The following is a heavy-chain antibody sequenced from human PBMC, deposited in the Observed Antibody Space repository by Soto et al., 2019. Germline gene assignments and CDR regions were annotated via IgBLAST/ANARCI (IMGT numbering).Heavy chain of an antibody. CDR2: IYYSGST. J-gene: IGHJ5*02. V-gene: IGHV4-31*03. D-gene: IGHD1-26*01. CDR3: ARDWDSYYGERLWLAL. CDR1: GYSISRGCYY. Sequence: ASETLSLTCPVSGYSISRGCYYWGWIRLHPGKGLEWVGYIYYSGSTYYNPSLKSRVAISVDTSKNQFYLKLSSVTAADTAVYYCARDWDSYYGERLWLALWREGTVLTVS.